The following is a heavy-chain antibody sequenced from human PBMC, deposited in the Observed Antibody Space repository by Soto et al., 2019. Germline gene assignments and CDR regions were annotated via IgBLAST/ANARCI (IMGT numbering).Heavy chain of an antibody. J-gene: IGHJ4*02. D-gene: IGHD3-22*01. Sequence: PGGSLRLSCAASGFTFSSCGMHWVRQAPGKGLEWVAVIWYDGSNKYYADSVKGRFTISRDNSKNTLYLQMNSLRAEDTAVYYCAREIGTRYFDYWGQGTLVTVPS. CDR2: IWYDGSNK. V-gene: IGHV3-30*19. CDR1: GFTFSSCG. CDR3: AREIGTRYFDY.